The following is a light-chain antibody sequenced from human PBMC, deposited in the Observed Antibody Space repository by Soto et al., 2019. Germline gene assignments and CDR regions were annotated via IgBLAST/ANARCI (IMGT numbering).Light chain of an antibody. CDR2: DAS. CDR3: QQRSNWPPYT. CDR1: QSVSSY. Sequence: EIVLTQSPATLSLSPGERATLSCRASQSVSSYLAWYQQKPGQAPRLLIYDASNRATGIPARFSGSGSGTDFTITTNSLEPEDFAVYYCQQRSNWPPYTFGQGTKREIK. J-gene: IGKJ2*01. V-gene: IGKV3-11*01.